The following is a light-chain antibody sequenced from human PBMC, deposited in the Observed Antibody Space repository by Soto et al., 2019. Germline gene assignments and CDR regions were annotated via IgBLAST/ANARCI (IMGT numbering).Light chain of an antibody. CDR3: QQYDHLSLT. CDR2: DAS. V-gene: IGKV1-33*01. CDR1: QDITNS. Sequence: DIQMTQSPSSLSASVGDIVTITCQASQDITNSLNWYQQKPGKAPNLLIFDASNLDAGVPSRFSGSGSGTYFTFTIHSLQPEDVATYYCQQYDHLSLTFGGGTRWIS. J-gene: IGKJ4*01.